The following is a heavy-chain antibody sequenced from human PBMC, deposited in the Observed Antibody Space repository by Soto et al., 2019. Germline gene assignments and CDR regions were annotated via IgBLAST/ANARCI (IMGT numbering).Heavy chain of an antibody. D-gene: IGHD5-18*01. CDR1: GGSISSSSYY. Sequence: SSETLSLTCTVSGGSISSSSYYWGWIRQPPGKGLEWIGSIYYSGSTYYNPSLKSRVTISVDTSKNQFSLKLSSVTAADTAVYYCARLLVIQLWLGNWFDPWGQGTLVTVSS. J-gene: IGHJ5*02. CDR3: ARLLVIQLWLGNWFDP. V-gene: IGHV4-39*01. CDR2: IYYSGST.